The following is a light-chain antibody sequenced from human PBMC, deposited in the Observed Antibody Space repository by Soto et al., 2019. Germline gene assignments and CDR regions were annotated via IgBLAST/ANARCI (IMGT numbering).Light chain of an antibody. CDR2: WAS. J-gene: IGKJ1*01. V-gene: IGKV4-1*01. CDR3: QQYYTTPTWT. Sequence: DIVVTQSPDSLAVSLGERATINCKSSQSVLYNSNNKNYLAWYQQKPGQSPKVLFYWASTRESGVPDRFSGSGSGTDFTLTINSLQAEDAAVYYCQQYYTTPTWTFGQGTKVEV. CDR1: QSVLYNSNNKNY.